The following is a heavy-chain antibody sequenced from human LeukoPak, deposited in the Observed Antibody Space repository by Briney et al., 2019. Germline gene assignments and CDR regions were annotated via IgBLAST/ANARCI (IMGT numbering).Heavy chain of an antibody. CDR2: ISSSSSYI. Sequence: GGSLRLSCAASGFTFSSYSMNWVRQAPGKGLEWVSSISSSSSYIYYADSVKGRFTISRDNAKNSLYLQMNSLRAEDTAVYYCARDYTYYYDSSGYSPWGQGTLVTVSS. CDR3: ARDYTYYYDSSGYSP. CDR1: GFTFSSYS. V-gene: IGHV3-21*01. D-gene: IGHD3-22*01. J-gene: IGHJ5*02.